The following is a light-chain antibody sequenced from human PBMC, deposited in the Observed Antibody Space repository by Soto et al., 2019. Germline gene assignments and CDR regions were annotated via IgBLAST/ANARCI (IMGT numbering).Light chain of an antibody. J-gene: IGLJ3*02. CDR2: GNS. CDR3: QSYDSSLSDWV. Sequence: QSVLTQPPSASGTPGQRVTFSCSGSSSNIASNFVYWYQQLPGTAPQLLIYGNSNRPSGVPDRFSGSKSGTSASLAITGLQAEDEADYYCQSYDSSLSDWVFGGGTKLTVL. V-gene: IGLV1-40*01. CDR1: SSNIASNF.